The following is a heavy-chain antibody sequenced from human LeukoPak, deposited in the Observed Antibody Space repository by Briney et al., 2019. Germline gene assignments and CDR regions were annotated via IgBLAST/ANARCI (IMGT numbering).Heavy chain of an antibody. CDR2: INPNSGGT. Sequence: ASVKVSCKASGYPFTGYYMHWVRQAPGQGLEWRGWINPNSGGTNYAQKFQGRVTMTRDTSISTAYMELSRLRSDDTAVYYCARGYSSGWYPSRTIVDYWGQGTLVTVSS. D-gene: IGHD6-19*01. CDR3: ARGYSSGWYPSRTIVDY. V-gene: IGHV1-2*02. CDR1: GYPFTGYY. J-gene: IGHJ4*02.